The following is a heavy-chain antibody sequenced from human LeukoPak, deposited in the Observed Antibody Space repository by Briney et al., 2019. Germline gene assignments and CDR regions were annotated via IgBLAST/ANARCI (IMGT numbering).Heavy chain of an antibody. CDR2: IREDGSHE. D-gene: IGHD3-16*01. Sequence: GGSLRLSCAASGFTFSTYWMNWVRQAPGKGLEWVAYIREDGSHENYVDSVKGRFTISRDNAKNSLSLQLNSLRAEDTAAYFCARGGTWGSFDYWGQGTLVTVSS. V-gene: IGHV3-7*01. J-gene: IGHJ4*02. CDR3: ARGGTWGSFDY. CDR1: GFTFSTYW.